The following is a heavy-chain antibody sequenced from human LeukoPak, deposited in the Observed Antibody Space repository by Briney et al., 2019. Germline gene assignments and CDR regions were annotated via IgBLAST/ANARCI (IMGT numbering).Heavy chain of an antibody. J-gene: IGHJ4*02. D-gene: IGHD3-10*01. V-gene: IGHV1-18*01. CDR3: ARAVGHGSGTYYNVKFDY. CDR2: ISTYNGNT. Sequence: ASVKVSCKASGGTFSSYAISWVRQAPGQGLEWVGWISTYNGNTFYAQKFEGRVSMTTDTSTNTVYMDLKSLRSDDTAVYYCARAVGHGSGTYYNVKFDYWGQGTLVTVSS. CDR1: GGTFSSYA.